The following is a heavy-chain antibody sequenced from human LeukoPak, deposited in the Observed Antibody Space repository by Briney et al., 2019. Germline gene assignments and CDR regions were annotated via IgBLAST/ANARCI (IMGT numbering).Heavy chain of an antibody. J-gene: IGHJ5*02. CDR1: GGSISSSNW. V-gene: IGHV4-4*02. D-gene: IGHD3-10*01. Sequence: SETLSLTCAVSGGSISSSNWWSWVRQPPGKGLEWIGEIYHSGSTNYNPSLKSRVTISVDKSKNQFSLKLSSVTAADTAVYYCARVGAPNYYRSGSYYQNWFDPWGQGTPVTVSS. CDR2: IYHSGST. CDR3: ARVGAPNYYRSGSYYQNWFDP.